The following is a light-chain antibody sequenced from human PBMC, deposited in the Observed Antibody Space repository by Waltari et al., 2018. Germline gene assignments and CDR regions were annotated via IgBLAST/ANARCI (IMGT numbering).Light chain of an antibody. CDR3: SSYTRTTTLYV. V-gene: IGLV2-14*03. CDR2: EVT. Sequence: QSALTQPASVSGSPGQSITISCTGTSSDVGSYNYVSWYQQHPGKAPQLLIFEVTDRPSGVSNRFSGSKSGNTASLTISGLQAEDEADYYCSSYTRTTTLYVFGTGTKVTVL. J-gene: IGLJ1*01. CDR1: SSDVGSYNY.